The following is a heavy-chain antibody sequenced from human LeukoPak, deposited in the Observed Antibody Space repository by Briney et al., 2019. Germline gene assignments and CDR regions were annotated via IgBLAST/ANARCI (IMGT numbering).Heavy chain of an antibody. V-gene: IGHV3-11*01. J-gene: IGHJ6*02. Sequence: GGSLRLSCAASGFTFSDWFVSWIRRAPGTGLEWVSYISNSGNTIYYADSMKGRLTISRDNAKKTVNLQMNSLRAEETAIYYCGRGHFGLDVWGQGTTVTVSS. CDR3: GRGHFGLDV. CDR2: ISNSGNTI. CDR1: GFTFSDWF.